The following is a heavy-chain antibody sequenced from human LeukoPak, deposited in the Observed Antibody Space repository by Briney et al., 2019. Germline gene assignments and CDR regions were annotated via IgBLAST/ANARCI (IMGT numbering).Heavy chain of an antibody. CDR2: INHSGST. J-gene: IGHJ4*02. CDR1: GGSFSGYY. V-gene: IGHV4-34*01. Sequence: PSETLSLTCAVYGGSFSGYYLSWIRQPPGKGLDWIGEINHSGSTNYNPALKSGVTISVDTSKNQFSLKLSSVTDADTAVYYCATEYSSGLTFDYWGQGTMVTVSS. D-gene: IGHD6-19*01. CDR3: ATEYSSGLTFDY.